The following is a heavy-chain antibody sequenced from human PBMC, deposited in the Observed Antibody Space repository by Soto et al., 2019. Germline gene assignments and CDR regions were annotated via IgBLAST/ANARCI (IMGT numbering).Heavy chain of an antibody. Sequence: EVKLLESGGGLVQPGGSLRLSCGVSGITVPSNGVSWVRQAPGKGLEWVSAISPNGQGIWYADSVKGRYTISRDISRNTVFLQMDSLRAEDTAVYYCEKDRQYPRDYFHYWGQGTLVTVSS. D-gene: IGHD4-4*01. CDR3: EKDRQYPRDYFHY. CDR1: GITVPSNG. CDR2: ISPNGQGI. V-gene: IGHV3-23*01. J-gene: IGHJ4*02.